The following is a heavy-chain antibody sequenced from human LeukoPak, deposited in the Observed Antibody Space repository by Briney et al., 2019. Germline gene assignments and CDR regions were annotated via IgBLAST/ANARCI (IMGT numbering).Heavy chain of an antibody. J-gene: IGHJ4*02. CDR2: IIPIFGTA. D-gene: IGHD2-2*01. CDR1: GGTFSIYA. V-gene: IGHV1-69*13. Sequence: GASVSLSCTASGGTFSIYAISWVRQAPGQGLEWMGGIIPIFGTANYAKKSQGRVTITADESTSTAYMELSSMRSEDTAVYYCASTKTLGYCSSTSCYPFDYWGQGTRVLVSA. CDR3: ASTKTLGYCSSTSCYPFDY.